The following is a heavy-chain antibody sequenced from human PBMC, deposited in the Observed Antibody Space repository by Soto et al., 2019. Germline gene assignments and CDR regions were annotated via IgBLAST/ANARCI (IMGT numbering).Heavy chain of an antibody. CDR3: ARGTGDYVDYYYYMDV. CDR1: GYTFTGYY. J-gene: IGHJ6*03. V-gene: IGHV1-2*04. Sequence: QVQLVQSGAEVKKPGASVKVSCKASGYTFTGYYMHWVRQAPGQGLEWMGWINPNSGGTNYAQKFQGWVTMTRDTSISTAYMELSRLRSDDTAVYYCARGTGDYVDYYYYMDVWGKGTTVTVSS. D-gene: IGHD4-17*01. CDR2: INPNSGGT.